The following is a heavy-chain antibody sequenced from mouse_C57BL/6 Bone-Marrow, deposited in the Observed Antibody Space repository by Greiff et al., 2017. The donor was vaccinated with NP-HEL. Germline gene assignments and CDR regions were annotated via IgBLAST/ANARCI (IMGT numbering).Heavy chain of an antibody. J-gene: IGHJ1*03. Sequence: EVKLMESGGGLVKPGGSLKLSCAASGFTFSSYAMSWVRQTPEKRLEWVATISDGGSYTYYPDNVKGRFTISRDNAKNNLYLQMSNLKSEDTAMYYGARDREYGSSNWYFDVWGTGTTVTVSS. CDR3: ARDREYGSSNWYFDV. V-gene: IGHV5-4*01. CDR1: GFTFSSYA. CDR2: ISDGGSYT. D-gene: IGHD1-1*01.